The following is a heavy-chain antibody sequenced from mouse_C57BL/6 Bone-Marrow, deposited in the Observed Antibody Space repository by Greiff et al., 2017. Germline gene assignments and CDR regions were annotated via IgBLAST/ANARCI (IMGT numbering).Heavy chain of an antibody. CDR2: IYPGGGDT. Sequence: VKLMESGAELVKPGASVKISCKASGYAFSSYWMNWVKQRPGKGLEWIGQIYPGGGDTNYNGKFKGKATLTADKSSSTAYMQLSSLTSEDSAVYFCALGGAMDYWGQGTSVTVSS. CDR3: ALGGAMDY. J-gene: IGHJ4*01. CDR1: GYAFSSYW. V-gene: IGHV1-80*01. D-gene: IGHD3-3*01.